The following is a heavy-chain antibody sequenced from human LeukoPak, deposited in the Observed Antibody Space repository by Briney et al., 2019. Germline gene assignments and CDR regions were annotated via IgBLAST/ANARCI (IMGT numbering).Heavy chain of an antibody. Sequence: KAGGSLRLSCAASGFTFRSYWMSWVRQPAGKGLEWIGRIDTTGSTNFNPSLKSRVIISVDTPKNQFSLRLSSVTAADTAVYYCARGLRYFGWLYESWGQGSLVTVSS. CDR3: ARGLRYFGWLYES. CDR2: IDTTGST. D-gene: IGHD3-9*01. CDR1: GFTFRSYW. V-gene: IGHV4-4*07. J-gene: IGHJ5*02.